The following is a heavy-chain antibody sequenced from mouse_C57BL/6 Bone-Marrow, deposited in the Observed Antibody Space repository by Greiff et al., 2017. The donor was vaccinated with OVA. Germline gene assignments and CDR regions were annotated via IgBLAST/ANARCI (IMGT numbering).Heavy chain of an antibody. CDR3: ARLLPDY. Sequence: QVQLQQSGAELVKPGASVKLSCKASGYTFTSYWINWVKQRPGQGLEWIGDIYPGSGSTNYNEKFKSKATLTVDTSSSTAYMQLSSLTSEDSAVYYCARLLPDYWGQGTPVTVSA. CDR2: IYPGSGST. D-gene: IGHD2-12*01. V-gene: IGHV1-55*01. J-gene: IGHJ3*01. CDR1: GYTFTSYW.